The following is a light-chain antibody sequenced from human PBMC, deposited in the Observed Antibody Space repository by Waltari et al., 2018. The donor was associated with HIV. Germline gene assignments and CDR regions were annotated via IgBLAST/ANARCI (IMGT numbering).Light chain of an antibody. CDR2: GVS. J-gene: IGKJ4*01. Sequence: DIQMTQSPSSLSASVADRVTITCRASQSINNYLIWYQQSPGKAPKVLIYGVSNLKSGVPSRFSGSGSGTDFTFTIRSLQPEDFATYYCQQAYSTPTFGGGTKVDIK. CDR1: QSINNY. V-gene: IGKV1-39*01. CDR3: QQAYSTPT.